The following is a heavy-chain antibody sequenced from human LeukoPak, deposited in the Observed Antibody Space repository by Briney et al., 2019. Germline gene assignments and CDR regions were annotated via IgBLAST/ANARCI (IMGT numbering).Heavy chain of an antibody. CDR3: VRDFVGPDDL. CDR2: INRDGSRI. D-gene: IGHD1-26*01. Sequence: GGSLRLSCGDSGFTLSKYWMHWVRQVPGKGLTWVSRINRDGSRIDHAGSVKGRFTISRDNAKNMLYLQMNSLRPEDTAVYYCVRDFVGPDDLWGQGTLVTVSS. J-gene: IGHJ5*02. V-gene: IGHV3-74*01. CDR1: GFTLSKYW.